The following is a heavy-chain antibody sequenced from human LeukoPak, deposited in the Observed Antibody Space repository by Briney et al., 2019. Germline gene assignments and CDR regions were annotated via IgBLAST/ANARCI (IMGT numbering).Heavy chain of an antibody. V-gene: IGHV3-30*02. J-gene: IGHJ4*02. CDR1: GFTFSSNG. CDR2: IRYNGTNK. Sequence: GGSLRLSCAASGFTFSSNGMHWVRQAPGKGLEWVAFIRYNGTNKYYADSVKGRFTISRDNSKNTLYLQMNSLRAEDTAVYYCAKDPSYYDSSGYPYYFDNWGQGTLVTVSS. D-gene: IGHD3-22*01. CDR3: AKDPSYYDSSGYPYYFDN.